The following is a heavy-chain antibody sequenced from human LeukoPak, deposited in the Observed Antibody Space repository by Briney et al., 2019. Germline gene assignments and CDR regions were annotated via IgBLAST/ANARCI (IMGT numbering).Heavy chain of an antibody. J-gene: IGHJ4*02. CDR3: ARRGGSGWYDNDEY. V-gene: IGHV4-59*08. CDR1: GGSISNFY. CDR2: INYSGNT. Sequence: SETLSLTCTASGGSISNFYWSWIRQPPGKGLEWIAYINYSGNTNYNPSLTGRVTISVDTSNNQFSLKLTSVTAADTAVYYCARRGGSGWYDNDEYWGQGTLVTASS. D-gene: IGHD6-19*01.